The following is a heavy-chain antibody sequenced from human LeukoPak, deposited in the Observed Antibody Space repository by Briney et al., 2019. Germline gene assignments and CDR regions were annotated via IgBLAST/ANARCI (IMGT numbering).Heavy chain of an antibody. D-gene: IGHD3-10*01. J-gene: IGHJ6*02. V-gene: IGHV4-34*01. CDR3: AREYYYGSGSYYSGQSMDV. CDR2: VNDSGST. CDR1: GGSFSGYY. Sequence: SETLSLTCAVYGGSFSGYYWSWIRQPPANGLEWIGEVNDSGSTNYNPSLKSRVTISVDTSKNQFSLKLSSVTAADTAVYYCAREYYYGSGSYYSGQSMDVWGQGTTVTVSS.